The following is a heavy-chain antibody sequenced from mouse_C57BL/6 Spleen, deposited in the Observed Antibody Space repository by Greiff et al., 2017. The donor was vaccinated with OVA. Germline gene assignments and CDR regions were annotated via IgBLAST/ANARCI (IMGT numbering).Heavy chain of an antibody. CDR3: ARDTTVVALYFDV. V-gene: IGHV1-9*01. D-gene: IGHD1-1*01. Sequence: QVHVKQSGAELMKPGASVKLSCKATGYTLTGYWIEWVKQRPGRGLEWIGEILPGSGSTNDNEKFKGKATFTADTSSNSAYMHLRRLTTEDSAIYYCARDTTVVALYFDVWGTGTTVTVSS. CDR1: GYTLTGYW. J-gene: IGHJ1*03. CDR2: ILPGSGST.